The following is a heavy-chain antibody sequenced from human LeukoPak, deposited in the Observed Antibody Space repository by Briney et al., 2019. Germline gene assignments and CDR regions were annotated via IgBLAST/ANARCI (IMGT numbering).Heavy chain of an antibody. J-gene: IGHJ4*02. CDR1: GGSIGSSSYY. CDR3: ARRGVVTGIDY. D-gene: IGHD2-21*02. CDR2: INHSGST. V-gene: IGHV4-39*07. Sequence: PSETLSLTCTVSGGSIGSSSYYWGWIRQPPGKGLEWIGEINHSGSTNYNPSLKSRVTISLDTSKNQFSLKLSSVTAADTAVYYCARRGVVTGIDYWGQGTLVTVSS.